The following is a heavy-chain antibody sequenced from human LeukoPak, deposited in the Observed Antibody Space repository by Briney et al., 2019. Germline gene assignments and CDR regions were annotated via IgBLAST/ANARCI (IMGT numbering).Heavy chain of an antibody. CDR2: ISGSGGST. CDR3: AKVSGYSSGWYVSYFDY. D-gene: IGHD6-19*01. Sequence: PGGSLRLSCAASGFTFSSYAMSWVRQAPGKGLEWVSAISGSGGSTYYADSVKGWFTISRDNSKNTLYLQMNSLRAEDTAVYYCAKVSGYSSGWYVSYFDYWGQGTLVTVSS. V-gene: IGHV3-23*01. J-gene: IGHJ4*02. CDR1: GFTFSSYA.